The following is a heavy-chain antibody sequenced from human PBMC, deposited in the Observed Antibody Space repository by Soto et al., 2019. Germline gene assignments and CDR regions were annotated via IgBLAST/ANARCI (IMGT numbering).Heavy chain of an antibody. D-gene: IGHD3-22*01. V-gene: IGHV4-59*01. CDR3: GGKNYDSSGYFDY. Sequence: ETLSLTCTVSGGSISSYYWSWIRQPPGKGLEWIGYMYYSGSTNYNPSLKSRVTISVDTSKNQFSLKLSSVTAADTAVYYCGGKNYDSSGYFDYWGQGTLVTVS. CDR2: MYYSGST. J-gene: IGHJ4*02. CDR1: GGSISSYY.